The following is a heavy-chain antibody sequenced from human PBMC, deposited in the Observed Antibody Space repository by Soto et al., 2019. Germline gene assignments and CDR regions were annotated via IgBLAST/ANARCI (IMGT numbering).Heavy chain of an antibody. CDR2: INAGSGNT. CDR3: ARDTETLGPRANDALDI. J-gene: IGHJ3*02. Sequence: QAQLVQSGAELKKPGASVKVSCQATGYTFSAYTMNWVRQAPGQSLEWMGWINAGSGNTKYSQNFQGRVSITRDTSASTDYMELTGLTSEDTAVYYCARDTETLGPRANDALDIWGQGTMVTVSS. CDR1: GYTFSAYT. V-gene: IGHV1-3*01. D-gene: IGHD3-3*02.